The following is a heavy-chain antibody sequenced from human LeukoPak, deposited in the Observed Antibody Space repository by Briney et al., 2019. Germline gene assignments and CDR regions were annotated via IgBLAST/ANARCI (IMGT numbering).Heavy chain of an antibody. CDR3: ARGRTPSYYYDSSGYYINTDAFDI. Sequence: GGSLRLSCAASGFTFSSYSMNWVRQAPGKGLGWVSSISSSSSYIYYADSVKGRFTISRDNAKNSLYLQMNSLRAEDTAVYYCARGRTPSYYYDSSGYYINTDAFDIWGQGTMVTVSS. CDR2: ISSSSSYI. D-gene: IGHD3-22*01. CDR1: GFTFSSYS. J-gene: IGHJ3*02. V-gene: IGHV3-21*01.